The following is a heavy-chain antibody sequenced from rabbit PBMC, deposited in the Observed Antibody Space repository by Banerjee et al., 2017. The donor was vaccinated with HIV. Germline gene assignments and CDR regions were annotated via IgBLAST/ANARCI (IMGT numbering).Heavy chain of an antibody. CDR2: IYPGFGIR. CDR1: GIDFSSYG. Sequence: ELVESGGGLVQPGESLKLSCKASGIDFSSYGISWVRQAPGKGPEWIAYIYPGFGIRNYANSVKGRFTISSDNAQNTVFLQMTSLTASDTATYFCARDRYMLVEGYYYGMDLWGPGTLVTVS. J-gene: IGHJ6*01. D-gene: IGHD1-1*01. V-gene: IGHV1S47*01. CDR3: ARDRYMLVEGYYYGMDL.